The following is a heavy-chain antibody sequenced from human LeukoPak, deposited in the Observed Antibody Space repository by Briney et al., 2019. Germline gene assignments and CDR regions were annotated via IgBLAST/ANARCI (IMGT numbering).Heavy chain of an antibody. Sequence: PGGSLRLSCAASGFTFSSYAMSWVRQAPGKGLEWVSAISGSGGSTYYADSVKGRFTISRDNSKNTLYLQMNGLRAEDTAVYYCANSIPIAAAVRRYYFDYWGQGTLVTVSS. D-gene: IGHD6-13*01. J-gene: IGHJ4*02. CDR2: ISGSGGST. V-gene: IGHV3-23*01. CDR3: ANSIPIAAAVRRYYFDY. CDR1: GFTFSSYA.